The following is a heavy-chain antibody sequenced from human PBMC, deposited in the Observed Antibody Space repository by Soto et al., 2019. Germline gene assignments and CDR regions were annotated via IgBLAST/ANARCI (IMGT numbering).Heavy chain of an antibody. CDR2: IYYKGST. V-gene: IGHV4-59*01. Sequence: SETLSLTCTVSADSISSYYWSWIRQPPGKGLEWIAYIYYKGSTNYNPSLKSRVTIAVDTSKNQFSLKLSSVTAADTAVYYCASDTFYEYNAFDIWGQGTMVTVSS. CDR3: ASDTFYEYNAFDI. J-gene: IGHJ3*02. D-gene: IGHD3-16*01. CDR1: ADSISSYY.